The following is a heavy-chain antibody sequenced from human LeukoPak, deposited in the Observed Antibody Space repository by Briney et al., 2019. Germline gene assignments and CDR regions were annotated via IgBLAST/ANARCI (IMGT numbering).Heavy chain of an antibody. J-gene: IGHJ4*02. D-gene: IGHD1-14*01. V-gene: IGHV4-4*07. Sequence: SETLSLTCTVSGGSISSYYWSWIRQPAGKGLEWIGRIYTSGSTNYNPSLKSRVTMSVDTSKNQFSLKLSSVTAADTAVYYCARRKRIGTKSAWGYWGQGTLVTVSS. CDR3: ARRKRIGTKSAWGY. CDR1: GGSISSYY. CDR2: IYTSGST.